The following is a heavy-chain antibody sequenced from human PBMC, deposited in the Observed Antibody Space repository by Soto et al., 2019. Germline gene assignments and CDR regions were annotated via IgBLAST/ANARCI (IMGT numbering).Heavy chain of an antibody. CDR2: ISYDGSNK. CDR1: GFTFSSYG. CDR3: AKEMKRKYLNGMDV. D-gene: IGHD2-2*02. J-gene: IGHJ6*02. Sequence: GGSLRLSCAASGFTFSSYGMHWVRQAPGKGLEWVAVISYDGSNKYYAGSVKGRFTISRDNSKNTLYLQMNSLRAEDTAVYYCAKEMKRKYLNGMDVWGQGTTVTVSS. V-gene: IGHV3-30*18.